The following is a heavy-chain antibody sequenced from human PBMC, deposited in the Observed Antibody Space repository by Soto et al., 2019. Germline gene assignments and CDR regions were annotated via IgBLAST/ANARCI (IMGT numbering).Heavy chain of an antibody. Sequence: QVQLQESGPRLVKPSETLLLTCSVSGGSVSSGIYYWTWIRQTPGKGLEWIGFCLNSGTTIYNPPLKSRVAMSVDTSKNQFSLRLDSMTAADTALYSCARDGEGGMAGAFDVWGQATMVTVSS. CDR1: GGSVSSGIYY. J-gene: IGHJ3*01. D-gene: IGHD6-19*01. V-gene: IGHV4-61*01. CDR3: ARDGEGGMAGAFDV. CDR2: CLNSGTT.